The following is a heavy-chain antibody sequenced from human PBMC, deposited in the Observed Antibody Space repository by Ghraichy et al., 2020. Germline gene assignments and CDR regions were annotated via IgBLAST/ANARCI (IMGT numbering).Heavy chain of an antibody. J-gene: IGHJ4*02. V-gene: IGHV1-24*01. CDR2: FDPEDGET. Sequence: MGGFDPEDGETIYAQKFQGRVTMTEDTSTDTAYMDLSSLRSADTAVYYCATGWLGMISHEWGQGTLVTVSS. CDR3: ATGWLGMISHE. D-gene: IGHD2-8*02.